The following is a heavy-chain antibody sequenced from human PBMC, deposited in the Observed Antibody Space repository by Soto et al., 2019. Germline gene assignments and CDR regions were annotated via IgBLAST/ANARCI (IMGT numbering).Heavy chain of an antibody. V-gene: IGHV4-39*01. J-gene: IGHJ4*02. Sequence: SETLSLTCTVSGGSILSSRYYWSWIRQPPGKGLEWIGSIYYSGNTYFNPSLKSRVTISVDTSKNQFSLKLSSVTAADTAVYYCERHYYSSAWWVDSWGQGTMVTVSS. CDR2: IYYSGNT. D-gene: IGHD6-19*01. CDR1: GGSILSSRYY. CDR3: ERHYYSSAWWVDS.